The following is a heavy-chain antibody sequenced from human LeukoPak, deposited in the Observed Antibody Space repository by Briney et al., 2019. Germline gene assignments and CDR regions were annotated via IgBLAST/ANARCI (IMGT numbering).Heavy chain of an antibody. J-gene: IGHJ4*02. V-gene: IGHV4-59*01. CDR3: ARAFLVGYSPEQYFFDY. CDR2: MYYSGNT. Sequence: SETLSLTCTVSGDSFISYYWSWIRQPPGKELEWIGYMYYSGNTNYNPSLKSRVTMAVDTSKNQFSLKLSSVTTADTAVYYCARAFLVGYSPEQYFFDYWGLGTLVTVSS. D-gene: IGHD2-15*01. CDR1: GDSFISYY.